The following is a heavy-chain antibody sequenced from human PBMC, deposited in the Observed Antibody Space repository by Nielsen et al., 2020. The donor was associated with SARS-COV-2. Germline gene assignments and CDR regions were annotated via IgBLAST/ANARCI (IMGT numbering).Heavy chain of an antibody. CDR2: IWYDGSNK. V-gene: IGHV3-33*01. Sequence: GESLKISCAASGFTFSSYGMHWVRQAPGKGLEWVAVIWYDGSNKYYADSVKGRFTISRDNSKNTLYLQMNSLRAEDTAVYYCARGEKEMATPLGYWGQGTLVTVSS. D-gene: IGHD5-24*01. CDR3: ARGEKEMATPLGY. J-gene: IGHJ4*02. CDR1: GFTFSSYG.